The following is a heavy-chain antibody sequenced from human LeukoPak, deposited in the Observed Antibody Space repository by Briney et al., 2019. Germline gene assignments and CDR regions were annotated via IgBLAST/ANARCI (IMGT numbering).Heavy chain of an antibody. J-gene: IGHJ4*02. CDR1: GFTFNTYA. CDR3: AEDQGFSYYYLDY. V-gene: IGHV3-23*01. CDR2: ISGNGAST. D-gene: IGHD5-18*01. Sequence: GGSLRLSCAASGFTFNTYAMSWVRQAPGKGLEWVSGISGNGASTYYADSVKGRFTISRDNSKNTVYLQMTGLRAEDTAVYYCAEDQGFSYYYLDYWGQGTLVTVSS.